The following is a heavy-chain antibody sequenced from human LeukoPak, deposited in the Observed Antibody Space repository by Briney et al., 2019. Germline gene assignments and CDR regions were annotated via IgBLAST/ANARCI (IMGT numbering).Heavy chain of an antibody. V-gene: IGHV7-4-1*02. CDR1: GYTFTSYA. CDR2: INTNTGNP. Sequence: GASVKVSCKASGYTFTSYAMNWVRQAPGQGLEWMGWINTNTGNPTYAQGFTGRFVFSLDTSVSTAYLQISSLKADDTAVYYCARSSYGLPDDAFDIWGQGTMVTVSA. CDR3: ARSSYGLPDDAFDI. D-gene: IGHD6-6*01. J-gene: IGHJ3*02.